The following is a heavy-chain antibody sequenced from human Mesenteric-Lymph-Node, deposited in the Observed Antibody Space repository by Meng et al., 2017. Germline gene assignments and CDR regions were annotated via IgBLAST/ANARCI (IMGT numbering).Heavy chain of an antibody. CDR2: ISSSGGTI. CDR3: ATYGGGY. J-gene: IGHJ4*02. V-gene: IGHV3-48*03. Sequence: GESLKISCAASGFTFSSYEMNWVRQAPGKGLEWLSFISSSGGTIYYADSAKGRFRISRDNAGDSLYLHMNSLRAEDTALYYCATYGGGYWGRGTLVTVSS. D-gene: IGHD4-23*01. CDR1: GFTFSSYE.